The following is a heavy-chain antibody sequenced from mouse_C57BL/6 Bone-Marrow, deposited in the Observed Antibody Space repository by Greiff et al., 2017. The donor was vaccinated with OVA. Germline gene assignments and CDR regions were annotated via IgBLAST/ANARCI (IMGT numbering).Heavy chain of an antibody. CDR2: IHPNSGST. CDR1: GYTFTSYW. CDR3: ATQGDY. J-gene: IGHJ4*01. V-gene: IGHV1-64*01. Sequence: QVQLQQPGAELVKPGASVKLSCKASGYTFTSYWMHWVKQRPGQGLEWIGMIHPNSGSTNYNEKFKSKATLTVDKSSSTAYMELRSLTSEDSAVYFCATQGDYWGQGTSVTVSS.